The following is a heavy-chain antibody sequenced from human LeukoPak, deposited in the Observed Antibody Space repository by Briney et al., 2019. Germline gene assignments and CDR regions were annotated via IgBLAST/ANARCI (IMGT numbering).Heavy chain of an antibody. CDR3: ARGEEYVYYFDY. CDR2: IYYNGQT. D-gene: IGHD2-2*01. Sequence: SQTLSLTCTVSGGSISSAGYYWSWIRQHPGKGLEWIGYIYYNGQTYYNPSLKSRLALSADTSDNQFSLKVTSVTAADTAVYYCARGEEYVYYFDYWGQGSLVTVSS. CDR1: GGSISSAGYY. J-gene: IGHJ4*02. V-gene: IGHV4-31*03.